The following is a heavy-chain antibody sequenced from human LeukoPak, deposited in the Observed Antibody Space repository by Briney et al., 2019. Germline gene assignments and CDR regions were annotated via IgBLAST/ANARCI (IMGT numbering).Heavy chain of an antibody. CDR2: INPNSGGT. J-gene: IGHJ4*02. Sequence: ASMKVSCKASGYTFTGYYIHWVRQAPGLGLEWMGWINPNSGGTNYAQDFQGRVTMTTDTSVNTAYMELTSLKSDDTAVYYCARAFPVDPFFFDNWGQGALVTVSS. CDR1: GYTFTGYY. D-gene: IGHD2/OR15-2a*01. V-gene: IGHV1-2*02. CDR3: ARAFPVDPFFFDN.